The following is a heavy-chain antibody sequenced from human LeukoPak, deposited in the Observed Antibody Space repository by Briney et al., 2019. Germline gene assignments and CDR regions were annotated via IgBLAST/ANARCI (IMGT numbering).Heavy chain of an antibody. CDR2: IYYSGST. CDR3: AGGFYCSTTSCYMSLGHYYYMDV. CDR1: GGSISSYY. D-gene: IGHD2-2*02. J-gene: IGHJ6*03. V-gene: IGHV4-59*08. Sequence: SETLSLTCTVSGGSISSYYWSWIRQPPGKGLEWIGYIYYSGSTNYNPSLKSRVTISVDTSKNQFSLKLSSVTAADTAVYYCAGGFYCSTTSCYMSLGHYYYMDVWGKGTTVTVSS.